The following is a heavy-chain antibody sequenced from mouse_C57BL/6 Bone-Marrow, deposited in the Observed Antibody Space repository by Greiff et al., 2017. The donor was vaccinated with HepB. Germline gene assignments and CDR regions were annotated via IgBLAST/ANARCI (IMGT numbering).Heavy chain of an antibody. Sequence: VQLQESDAELVKPGASVKISCKVSGYTFTDHTIHWMKQRPEQGLEWIGYIYPRDGSTKYNEKFKGKATLTADKSSSTAYMQLNSLTSEDSAVYFCARPGLITTVVPAYWGQGTLVTVSA. CDR2: IYPRDGST. V-gene: IGHV1-78*01. CDR3: ARPGLITTVVPAY. CDR1: GYTFTDHT. J-gene: IGHJ3*01. D-gene: IGHD1-1*01.